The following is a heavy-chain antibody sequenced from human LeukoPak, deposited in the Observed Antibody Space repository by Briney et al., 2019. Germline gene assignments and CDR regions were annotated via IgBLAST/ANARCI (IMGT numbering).Heavy chain of an antibody. CDR2: ISSSSSYI. V-gene: IGHV3-21*01. CDR1: GFTLSSHS. CDR3: ARAAENYAGRFDS. D-gene: IGHD3-10*01. Sequence: AGGSLRLSCAASGFTLSSHSMNWVRQAPGKGLEWVSSISSSSSYIYYADSVKGRFTISRDNAKNSLYLQMNSLRAEDTAVYYCARAAENYAGRFDSWGQGTLVTVSS. J-gene: IGHJ4*02.